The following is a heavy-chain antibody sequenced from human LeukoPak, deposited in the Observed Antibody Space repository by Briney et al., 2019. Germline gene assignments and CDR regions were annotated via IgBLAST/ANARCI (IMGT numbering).Heavy chain of an antibody. CDR3: TRGSIAYYYMDV. CDR2: INPNSGGT. CDR1: GYTFTCYY. J-gene: IGHJ6*03. D-gene: IGHD3-22*01. Sequence: ASVKVSCKASGYTFTCYYMHWVRQAPGQGLEWMGWINPNSGGTNYAQKFQGRVTMTRDTSISTAYMELSRLRSDDTAVYYCTRGSIAYYYMDVWGKGTTVTISS. V-gene: IGHV1-2*02.